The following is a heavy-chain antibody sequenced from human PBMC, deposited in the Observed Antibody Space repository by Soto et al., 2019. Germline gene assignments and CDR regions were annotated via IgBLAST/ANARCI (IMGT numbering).Heavy chain of an antibody. V-gene: IGHV1-69*13. CDR2: IIPIFGTA. CDR3: ARYLRSRGISAAGTHYYYGMDV. D-gene: IGHD6-13*01. CDR1: GGTFSSYA. J-gene: IGHJ6*02. Sequence: AAAVKVSCKASGGTFSSYAISWVRQAPGQGLEWMGGIIPIFGTANYAQKFQGRVTITADESTSTAYMELSSLRSEDTAVYYCARYLRSRGISAAGTHYYYGMDVCVQGTTGTVYS.